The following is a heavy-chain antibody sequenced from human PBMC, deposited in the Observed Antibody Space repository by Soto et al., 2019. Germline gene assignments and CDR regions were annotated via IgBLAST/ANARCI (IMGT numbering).Heavy chain of an antibody. Sequence: EIQLVESGGGSVQPGGSLRLSCVASGFTFSDYYMDWVRQAPGKGLEWVARVKHRPKGFGTEDAVSVTGRFIISRDDSQKSLFLQMNSLKAEDTAIYYCVMNALGWFVPWGHGTLVTVSS. CDR2: VKHRPKGFGT. CDR1: GFTFSDYY. V-gene: IGHV3-72*01. D-gene: IGHD7-27*01. J-gene: IGHJ5*02. CDR3: VMNALGWFVP.